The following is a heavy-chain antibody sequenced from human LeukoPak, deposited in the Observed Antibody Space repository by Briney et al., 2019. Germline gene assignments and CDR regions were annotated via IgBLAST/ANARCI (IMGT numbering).Heavy chain of an antibody. CDR2: IYHSGST. V-gene: IGHV4-38-2*01. CDR1: GYSISSGYY. Sequence: PSETLSLTXAVSGYSISSGYYWGWIRQPPGKGLEWIGSIYHSGSTYYNPSLKSRVTISVDTSKNQFSLKLSSVTAADTAVYYCARHGLRYCSSTSCYPLNWFDPWGRGTLVTVSS. J-gene: IGHJ5*02. CDR3: ARHGLRYCSSTSCYPLNWFDP. D-gene: IGHD2-2*01.